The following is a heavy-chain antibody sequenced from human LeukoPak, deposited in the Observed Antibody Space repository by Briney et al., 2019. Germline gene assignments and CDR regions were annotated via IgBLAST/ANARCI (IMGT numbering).Heavy chain of an antibody. D-gene: IGHD2-15*01. CDR1: GFTLSSYS. CDR3: ARAPGRNFFDY. J-gene: IGHJ4*02. Sequence: GGSLRLSCAASGFTLSSYSMNWVSQAPGKGLEWVSSISSSSSYIYYADSVKGRFTISRDNAKNSLYLQMNSLRAEDTAVYYCARAPGRNFFDYWGQGPLVTVSS. CDR2: ISSSSSYI. V-gene: IGHV3-21*01.